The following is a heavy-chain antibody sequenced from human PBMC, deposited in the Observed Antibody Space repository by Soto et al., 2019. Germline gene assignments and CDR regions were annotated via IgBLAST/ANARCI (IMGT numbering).Heavy chain of an antibody. V-gene: IGHV1-3*01. Sequence: GASVKVSCKTSGYTFTRYAMHWVRQAPGQRLEWMGWINAGYGNTAYSQNFQGRVTLTRDTSASTAYMELSSLRSEDTAVYYCARDGDDCSTNTCYIIDYWGQGTLVTVSS. D-gene: IGHD2-2*02. J-gene: IGHJ4*02. CDR2: INAGYGNT. CDR3: ARDGDDCSTNTCYIIDY. CDR1: GYTFTRYA.